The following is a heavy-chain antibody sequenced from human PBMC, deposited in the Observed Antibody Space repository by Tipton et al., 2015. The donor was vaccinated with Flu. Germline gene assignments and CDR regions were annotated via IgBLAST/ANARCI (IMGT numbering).Heavy chain of an antibody. CDR3: ARGPPGPSIRAYYFDI. D-gene: IGHD2-21*01. J-gene: IGHJ4*02. CDR2: FYYDVGT. V-gene: IGHV4-39*07. Sequence: TLSLTCTVSGASLRSSSYYWGWIRQPQGKGLEWIGSFYYDVGTYYNPSLNSRVTISVDESKNQFSLRLTSVTAADTAVFYCARGPPGPSIRAYYFDIWGQGALVTVSS. CDR1: GASLRSSSYY.